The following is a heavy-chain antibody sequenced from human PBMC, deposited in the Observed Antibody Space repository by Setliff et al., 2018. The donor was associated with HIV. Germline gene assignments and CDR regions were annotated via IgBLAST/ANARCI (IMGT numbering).Heavy chain of an antibody. CDR1: GASMNNYF. CDR2: IHSGGTT. D-gene: IGHD2-8*02. CDR3: ARIDPSKFWSHDY. J-gene: IGHJ4*02. V-gene: IGHV4-4*07. Sequence: PSETLSLTCSVSGASMNNYFWSWIRQPAGKGLEWIGRIHSGGTTNSNPLLESRVTMSLDTSRNQITLRLNSVTAADTAVYYCARIDPSKFWSHDYWGRGTLVTVSS.